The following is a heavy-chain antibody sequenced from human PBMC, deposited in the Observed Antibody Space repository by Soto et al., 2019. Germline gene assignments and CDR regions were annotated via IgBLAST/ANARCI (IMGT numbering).Heavy chain of an antibody. CDR1: GFTFSNAW. CDR3: TTDQSSIAANHDY. Sequence: PGGSLRLSCAASGFTFSNAWMSWVRQAPGKGLEWVGRIKSKTDGGTTDYAAPVKGRFTISRDDSKNTLYLQMNSLKTEDTAVYYCTTDQSSIAANHDYWGQGTLVTVSS. D-gene: IGHD6-6*01. V-gene: IGHV3-15*01. CDR2: IKSKTDGGTT. J-gene: IGHJ4*02.